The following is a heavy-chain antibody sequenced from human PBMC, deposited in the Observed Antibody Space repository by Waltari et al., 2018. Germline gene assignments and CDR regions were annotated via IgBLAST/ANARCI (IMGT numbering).Heavy chain of an antibody. CDR2: FIPSLSIA. CDR1: GGSFSRYT. J-gene: IGHJ3*02. D-gene: IGHD2-2*01. V-gene: IGHV1-69*08. CDR3: ARELEDVVVPAAIGAFDI. Sequence: QLQLVQSAAEVKKTGSSVQASCKASGGSFSRYTLSWVRQAPGPGLEWMGRFIPSLSIANYAQKFQGRVTITADKSTSTAYMELSSLRSEDTAVYYCARELEDVVVPAAIGAFDIWGQGTMVTVSS.